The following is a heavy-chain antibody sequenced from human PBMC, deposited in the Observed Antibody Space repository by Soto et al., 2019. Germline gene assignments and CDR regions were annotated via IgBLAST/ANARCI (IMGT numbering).Heavy chain of an antibody. Sequence: QVQLAQAGAEVRKPGSSVKVSCRASGGSFSDFAFSWVRQAPGQGLEWMGGIIPMFAATKYAQRFQGRVTITAAASTRTVYLALSSLTSDDSAVSYCARGGIVAVPAALSSYDDYTNYRFDSWGQGTLVSVSS. CDR3: ARGGIVAVPAALSSYDDYTNYRFDS. J-gene: IGHJ4*02. CDR1: GGSFSDFA. D-gene: IGHD2-15*01. V-gene: IGHV1-69*01. CDR2: IIPMFAAT.